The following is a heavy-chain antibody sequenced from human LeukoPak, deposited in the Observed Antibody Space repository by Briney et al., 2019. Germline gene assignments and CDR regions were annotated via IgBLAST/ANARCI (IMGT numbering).Heavy chain of an antibody. CDR3: ARDGGSGYANWYSDL. CDR1: GYTFTSYY. J-gene: IGHJ2*01. D-gene: IGHD5-12*01. Sequence: ASVKVSCKASGYTFTSYYMHWVRQAPGQGLEWMGIINPSGGSTSYAQKFQGRVTMTRDTSTSTVYMELSSLKSEDTAVYYCARDGGSGYANWYSDLWGRGTLVTVSS. CDR2: INPSGGST. V-gene: IGHV1-46*01.